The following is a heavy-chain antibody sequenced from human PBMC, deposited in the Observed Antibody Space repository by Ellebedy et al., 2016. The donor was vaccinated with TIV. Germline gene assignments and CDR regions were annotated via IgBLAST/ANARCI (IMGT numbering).Heavy chain of an antibody. J-gene: IGHJ4*02. CDR2: FYHSGST. V-gene: IGHV4-4*02. CDR3: ARALVAGRVFDY. CDR1: GGSISSSNW. D-gene: IGHD6-19*01. Sequence: MPSETLSLTCGVSGGSISSSNWWSWVRQPPGKGLEWIGAFYHSGSTNYNPSLKSRVTISVDKSKNQFSLKLSSVTAADTAVYYCARALVAGRVFDYWGQGTLVTVSS.